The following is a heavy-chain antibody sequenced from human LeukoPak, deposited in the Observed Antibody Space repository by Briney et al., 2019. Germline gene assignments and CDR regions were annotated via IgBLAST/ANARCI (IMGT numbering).Heavy chain of an antibody. CDR3: ARDPVYGSGTF. J-gene: IGHJ4*02. Sequence: SETLSLTCTVAGGSISTGDYYWSWIRQPPGKGLGWIGYIYYSGTTYYNPSLKGRISFSMQTSKNQFSLNLRSVTAADTAVYYCARDPVYGSGTFWGQGTLVTVSS. V-gene: IGHV4-30-4*01. CDR2: IYYSGTT. CDR1: GGSISTGDYY. D-gene: IGHD3-10*01.